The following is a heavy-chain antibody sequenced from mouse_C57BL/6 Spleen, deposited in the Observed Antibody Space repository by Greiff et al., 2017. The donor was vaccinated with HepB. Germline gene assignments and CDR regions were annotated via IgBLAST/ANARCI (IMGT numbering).Heavy chain of an antibody. J-gene: IGHJ4*01. CDR3: ARAPITTVVDYYAMDY. V-gene: IGHV8-12*01. CDR2: IYWDDDK. Sequence: QVTLKESGPGILQSSQTLSLTCSFSGFSLSTSGMGVSWIRQPSGKGLEWLAHIYWDDDKRYNPSLKSRLTISKDTSRNQVFLKITSVDTADTATYYCARAPITTVVDYYAMDYWGQGTSVTVSS. CDR1: GFSLSTSGMG. D-gene: IGHD1-1*01.